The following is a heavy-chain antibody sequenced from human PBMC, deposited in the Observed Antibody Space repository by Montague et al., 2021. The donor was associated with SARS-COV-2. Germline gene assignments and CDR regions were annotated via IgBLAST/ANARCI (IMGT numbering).Heavy chain of an antibody. J-gene: IGHJ4*02. Sequence: SLRLSCAASGFTFSSYDINWVRQARGKGLEWVSYISSSGSTIYYADSVKGRFTISRDNAKNSLYLQMNSLRAEDTAVYYCASRAPTRIVLIVYAIGGYLDYWGQGTLVTVSS. CDR1: GFTFSSYD. D-gene: IGHD2-8*01. CDR2: ISSSGSTI. V-gene: IGHV3-48*03. CDR3: ASRAPTRIVLIVYAIGGYLDY.